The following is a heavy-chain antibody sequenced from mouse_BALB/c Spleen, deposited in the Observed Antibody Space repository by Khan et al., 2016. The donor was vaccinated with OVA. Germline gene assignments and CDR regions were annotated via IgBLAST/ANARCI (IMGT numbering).Heavy chain of an antibody. J-gene: IGHJ3*01. CDR3: ARLAYYYDSEGFAY. V-gene: IGHV5-6*01. D-gene: IGHD1-1*01. CDR1: GFTFSTYG. CDR2: ISTGGSYT. Sequence: EVELVESGGDLVKPGGSLKLSCAASGFTFSTYGMSWVRQTPDKRLEWVATISTGGSYTYYPDSVKGRFTISRDNAKNTLHLQMSSLKSEDTAMFYGARLAYYYDSEGFAYWGQGTLVTVSA.